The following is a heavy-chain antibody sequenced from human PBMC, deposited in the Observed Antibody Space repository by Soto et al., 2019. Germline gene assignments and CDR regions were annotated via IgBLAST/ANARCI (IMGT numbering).Heavy chain of an antibody. CDR2: ISYDGSNK. Sequence: PGGSLRLSCAASGFTFSSYGMHWVRQAPGKGLEWVAVISYDGSNKYYADSVKGRFTISRDNSKNTLYLQMNSLRAEDTAVYYCAKDRGGYKFNFHDYWAQGTLVTVSS. CDR1: GFTFSSYG. D-gene: IGHD5-18*01. V-gene: IGHV3-30*18. CDR3: AKDRGGYKFNFHDY. J-gene: IGHJ4*02.